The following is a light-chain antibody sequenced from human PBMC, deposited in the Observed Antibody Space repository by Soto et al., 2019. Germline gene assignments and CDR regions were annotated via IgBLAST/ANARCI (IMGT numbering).Light chain of an antibody. Sequence: EIVLTQSPGTLSLSPGEGGTLSCRASQTVRSSYLAWYQQKPGQAPRLLIYDASSRATGIPDRFSGGGSGTDFTLTISRLEPEDFAVYYCQQFSSYPLTFGGGTKVDIK. CDR2: DAS. V-gene: IGKV3-20*01. CDR3: QQFSSYPLT. CDR1: QTVRSSY. J-gene: IGKJ4*01.